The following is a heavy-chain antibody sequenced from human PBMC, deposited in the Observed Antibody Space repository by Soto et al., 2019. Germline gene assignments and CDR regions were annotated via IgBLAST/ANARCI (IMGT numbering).Heavy chain of an antibody. Sequence: GGSLRLSCAASGFTFSSYWMSWVRQAPGKGLEWVANINQDGSEKYYVDSVKGRFTISRDNAKNSLYLQMNSLRAEDTAVYYCARDHITIFGVVIMGNWFDPWGQGTLVTVSS. V-gene: IGHV3-7*01. J-gene: IGHJ5*02. CDR1: GFTFSSYW. D-gene: IGHD3-3*01. CDR3: ARDHITIFGVVIMGNWFDP. CDR2: INQDGSEK.